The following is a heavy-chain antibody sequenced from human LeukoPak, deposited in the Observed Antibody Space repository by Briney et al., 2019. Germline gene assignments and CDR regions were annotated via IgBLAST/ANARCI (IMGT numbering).Heavy chain of an antibody. CDR2: ISGSGGST. D-gene: IGHD2-2*01. J-gene: IGHJ4*02. CDR1: GLTFSSYA. CDR3: AKDESYAYYFDY. V-gene: IGHV3-23*01. Sequence: GGSLSLSRAASGLTFSSYAMSWVGQAPGTALEWVSAISGSGGSTYYADSVKGLFTISRDNSKNTLYLQMNSLRAEDKAVYYCAKDESYAYYFDYWGQGTLVTVSS.